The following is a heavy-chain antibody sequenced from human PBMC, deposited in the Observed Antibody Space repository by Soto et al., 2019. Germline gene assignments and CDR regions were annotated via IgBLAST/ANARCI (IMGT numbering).Heavy chain of an antibody. D-gene: IGHD2-8*01. CDR3: ARDLGYCTNNICYRPGNY. CDR2: IYYSGST. V-gene: IGHV4-39*02. CDR1: VGSISSSSYY. J-gene: IGHJ4*02. Sequence: SETLSLTCTVSVGSISSSSYYWGWIRQPPGKGLEWIGSIYYSGSTYYNPSLKSRVTISVDTSKNQFSLKPSSVTAADTAIYYCARDLGYCTNNICYRPGNYWGQGTPVTVSS.